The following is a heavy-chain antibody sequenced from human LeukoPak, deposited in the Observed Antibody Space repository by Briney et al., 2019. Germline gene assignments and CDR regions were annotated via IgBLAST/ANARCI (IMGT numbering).Heavy chain of an antibody. CDR1: GFTVSNYV. Sequence: GGSLRLSCAASGFTVSNYVMTWLRPAPGKGLEWVSAIGIDVRDSDYADSVKGRFTISRDNAKNTVSLQMNSLRAEDTGVYYCARAPSEIGGYYPEYFRHWGQGTLVTVSS. V-gene: IGHV3-21*01. D-gene: IGHD3-22*01. CDR3: ARAPSEIGGYYPEYFRH. CDR2: IGIDVRDS. J-gene: IGHJ1*01.